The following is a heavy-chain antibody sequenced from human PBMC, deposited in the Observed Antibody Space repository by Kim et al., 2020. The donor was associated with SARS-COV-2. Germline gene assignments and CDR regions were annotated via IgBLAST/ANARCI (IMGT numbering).Heavy chain of an antibody. J-gene: IGHJ4*02. D-gene: IGHD4-4*01. Sequence: KFQGRVTMTRDTSTSTVYMELSSLRSEDTAVYYCARVAGPTYITTYYFDYWGQGTLVTVSS. V-gene: IGHV1-46*01. CDR3: ARVAGPTYITTYYFDY.